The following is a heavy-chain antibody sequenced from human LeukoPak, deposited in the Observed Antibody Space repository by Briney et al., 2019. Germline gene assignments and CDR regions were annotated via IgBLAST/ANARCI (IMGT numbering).Heavy chain of an antibody. CDR3: ARANRGIAVAGTNYYYYMDA. J-gene: IGHJ6*03. V-gene: IGHV1-8*01. D-gene: IGHD6-19*01. CDR2: MNPNSGNT. CDR1: GYTFTSYD. Sequence: ASVKVSCKASGYTFTSYDINWVRQATGQGLEWMGWMNPNSGNTGYAQKFQGRVTMTRNTSISTAYMELSSLRSEDTAVYYCARANRGIAVAGTNYYYYMDAWGKGTTVTVSS.